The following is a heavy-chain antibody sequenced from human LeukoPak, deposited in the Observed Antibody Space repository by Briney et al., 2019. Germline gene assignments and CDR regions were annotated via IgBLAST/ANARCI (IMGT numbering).Heavy chain of an antibody. CDR1: GFTFSRYS. D-gene: IGHD6-19*01. CDR2: INWNGGST. Sequence: PGGSLRLSCAASGFTFSRYSMNWVRHAPGKGLEWVSTINWNGGSTGYADSVKGRFTISRDNAKNSLYLQMNSLRAEDTALYYCARVSDISVAAYFDYWGQGTLVTVSS. J-gene: IGHJ4*02. CDR3: ARVSDISVAAYFDY. V-gene: IGHV3-20*04.